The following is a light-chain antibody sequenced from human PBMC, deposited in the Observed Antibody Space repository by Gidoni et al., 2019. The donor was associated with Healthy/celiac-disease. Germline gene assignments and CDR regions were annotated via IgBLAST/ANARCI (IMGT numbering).Light chain of an antibody. CDR1: SANIGAGYD. J-gene: IGLJ2*01. V-gene: IGLV1-40*01. Sequence: QSVLTQPPSVSGAPGSKVTISCTGSSANIGAGYDVNWYQQLPGTAPKLLIYGNSNRPSGVPDRFSGSKSGTSASLAITGLQAEDEADYYCQSYDSSLSVVFGGGTKLTVL. CDR2: GNS. CDR3: QSYDSSLSVV.